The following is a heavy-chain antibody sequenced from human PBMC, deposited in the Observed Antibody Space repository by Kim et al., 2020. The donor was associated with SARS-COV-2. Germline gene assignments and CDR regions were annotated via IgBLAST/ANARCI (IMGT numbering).Heavy chain of an antibody. J-gene: IGHJ3*02. Sequence: GGSLRLSCAASGFTFPYYAMNWVRQAPGKGLEWVSAISGSGDKTFYADFVEGRFTISRDNSKNTLYLQMNSLRAEDTAVFYCAKGLYNSGNYYTVEMWGQGKRVTVSS. CDR2: ISGSGDKT. CDR1: GFTFPYYA. CDR3: AKGLYNSGNYYTVEM. D-gene: IGHD3-10*01. V-gene: IGHV3-23*01.